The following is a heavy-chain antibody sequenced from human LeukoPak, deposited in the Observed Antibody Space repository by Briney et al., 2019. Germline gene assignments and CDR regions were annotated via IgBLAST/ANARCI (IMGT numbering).Heavy chain of an antibody. Sequence: GGSLRLSCAASGFTFSSYAMHWVRQAPGKGLEWVAVISYDGSNKYYADSVKGRFTISRDNSKNTLYLQMNSLRAEDTAVYYCARDLGSSVGGYWGQGTLVTVSS. CDR3: ARDLGSSVGGY. D-gene: IGHD6-6*01. J-gene: IGHJ4*02. CDR1: GFTFSSYA. V-gene: IGHV3-30-3*01. CDR2: ISYDGSNK.